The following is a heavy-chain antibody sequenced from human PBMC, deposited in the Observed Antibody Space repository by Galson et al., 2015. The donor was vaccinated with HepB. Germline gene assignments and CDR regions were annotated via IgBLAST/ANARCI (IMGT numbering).Heavy chain of an antibody. CDR3: ARDGDYYDSSGYPDY. CDR2: IWYDGSNK. J-gene: IGHJ4*02. Sequence: SLRLSCAASGFTFSSYGMHWVRQAPGKGLEWVAVIWYDGSNKYYADSVKGRFTISRDNSKNTLYLQVNSLRAEDTAVYYCARDGDYYDSSGYPDYWGQGTLVTVSS. V-gene: IGHV3-33*01. CDR1: GFTFSSYG. D-gene: IGHD3-22*01.